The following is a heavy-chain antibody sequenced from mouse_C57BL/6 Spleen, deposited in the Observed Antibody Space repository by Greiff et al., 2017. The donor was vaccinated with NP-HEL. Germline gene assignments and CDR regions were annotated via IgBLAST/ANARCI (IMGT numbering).Heavy chain of an antibody. Sequence: VQLQESGAELVKPGASVKISCKASGYAFSSYWMNWVKQRPGKGLEWIGQIYPGDGDTNYNGKFKGKATLTADKSSSTAYMQLSSLTSEDSAVYFCAGDYYDYDGNYWGQGTTLTVSS. CDR3: AGDYYDYDGNY. D-gene: IGHD2-4*01. CDR1: GYAFSSYW. J-gene: IGHJ2*01. CDR2: IYPGDGDT. V-gene: IGHV1-80*01.